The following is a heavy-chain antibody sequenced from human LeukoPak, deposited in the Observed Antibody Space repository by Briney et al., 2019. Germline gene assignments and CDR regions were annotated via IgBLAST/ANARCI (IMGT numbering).Heavy chain of an antibody. V-gene: IGHV1-24*01. J-gene: IGHJ4*02. CDR1: GYTLTELS. CDR3: TTDWSVLLWFGELSF. CDR2: FDPEDGET. Sequence: ASVKVSCKVSGYTLTELSMHWVRQAPGKGLEWMGGFDPEDGETIYAQKFQGRITMTEDTSTDTAYMELSSLRSEDTAVYYCTTDWSVLLWFGELSFWGQGTLVTVSS. D-gene: IGHD3-10*01.